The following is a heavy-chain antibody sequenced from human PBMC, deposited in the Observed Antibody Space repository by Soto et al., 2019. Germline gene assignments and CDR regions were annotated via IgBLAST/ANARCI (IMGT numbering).Heavy chain of an antibody. V-gene: IGHV3-64*01. CDR3: ARRARPDFYYMDV. D-gene: IGHD6-6*01. CDR1: GFTFSGYA. Sequence: GGSLRLSCAASGFTFSGYAVDWVRQAPGKGLEYVSGISSNGVGTYYANSVQGRFTISRDNSKNTVYLQMGSLRPEDMAVYYCARRARPDFYYMDVWGKGTTVTVSS. CDR2: ISSNGVGT. J-gene: IGHJ6*03.